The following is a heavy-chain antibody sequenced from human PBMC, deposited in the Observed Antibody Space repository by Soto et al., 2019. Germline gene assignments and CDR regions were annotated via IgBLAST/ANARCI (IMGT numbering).Heavy chain of an antibody. J-gene: IGHJ2*01. Sequence: QVQLQASGPGLVKPSETLSLTCTVSGGSISDYYWSWIRQPPGKGLEWIGRFYSSGSTYYKPSLKSRVTMSGGPSKNQFSLKLSSVTAADTAVYYCVLCATAGYFDLWGRGTLVTVAS. CDR3: VLCATAGYFDL. CDR2: FYSSGST. V-gene: IGHV4-4*07. CDR1: GGSISDYY.